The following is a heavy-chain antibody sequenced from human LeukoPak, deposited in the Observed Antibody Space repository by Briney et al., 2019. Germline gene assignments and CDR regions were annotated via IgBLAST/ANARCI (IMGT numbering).Heavy chain of an antibody. CDR2: IIPIFGTA. J-gene: IGHJ4*02. V-gene: IGHV1-69*13. Sequence: SMKVSCKASGGTFSSYAISWVRQAPGQGLEWMGGIIPIFGTANYAQKFQGRVTITADESTSTAYMELSSLRSEDTAVYYCARHHCSGGSCYSDEPFDYWGQGTLVTVSS. CDR3: ARHHCSGGSCYSDEPFDY. D-gene: IGHD2-15*01. CDR1: GGTFSSYA.